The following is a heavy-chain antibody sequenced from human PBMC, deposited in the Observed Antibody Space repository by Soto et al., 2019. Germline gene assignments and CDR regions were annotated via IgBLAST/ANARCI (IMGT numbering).Heavy chain of an antibody. CDR3: AASIFYYAMDV. V-gene: IGHV5-51*01. CDR2: IYPGDSDT. CDR1: GYTFTNYW. J-gene: IGHJ6*02. Sequence: GESLKISCKGSGYTFTNYWIGWVRQMPGKGLEWMGIIYPGDSDTKYNPSFQGQVTISADKSITTTYLRWTSLKASDTDIYYCAASIFYYAMDVWGQGTTVTVSS.